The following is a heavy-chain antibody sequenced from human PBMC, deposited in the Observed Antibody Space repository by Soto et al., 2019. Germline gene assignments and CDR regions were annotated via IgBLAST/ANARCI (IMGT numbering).Heavy chain of an antibody. D-gene: IGHD6-19*01. Sequence: QVQLQQSGAGLLKPSETLSLTCDVYGGSFSGYIWTWIRQTPGKGLQWIGQINHSGSSNYNPSLKSRVSISVHTSNSQFSLELSSVTAANTAVYYCARGLITARQYSGGWYYFDSWGQGTQVTVSS. CDR1: GGSFSGYI. J-gene: IGHJ4*02. CDR3: ARGLITARQYSGGWYYFDS. CDR2: INHSGSS. V-gene: IGHV4-34*01.